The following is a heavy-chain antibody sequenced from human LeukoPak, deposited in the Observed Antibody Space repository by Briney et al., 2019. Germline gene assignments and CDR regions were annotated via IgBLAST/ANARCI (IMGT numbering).Heavy chain of an antibody. J-gene: IGHJ4*02. CDR1: GYTFTSYY. CDR2: FDPEDGET. CDR3: ATVDDILTGYYYFDY. D-gene: IGHD3-9*01. V-gene: IGHV1-24*01. Sequence: ASVKVSCKASGYTFTSYYMHWVRQAPGKGLEWMGGFDPEDGETINAQKFQGRVTMTEDTSTDTAYMELSSLRSEDTAVYYCATVDDILTGYYYFDYWGQGTLVTVSS.